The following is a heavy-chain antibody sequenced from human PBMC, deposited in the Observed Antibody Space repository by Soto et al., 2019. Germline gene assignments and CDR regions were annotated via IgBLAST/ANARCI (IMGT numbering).Heavy chain of an antibody. V-gene: IGHV3-74*01. J-gene: IGHJ4*02. Sequence: EVQLVESRGGSVQPGGSLRLSCVASGITFTNYWMHWVRQVPGKGLVWVARVDSDGRGTSYADFVKGRFTISRDNAKNTLYLQMNSLRVEDTAMYYCCTVFEHWGQGIPVTVSS. CDR3: CTVFEH. CDR2: VDSDGRGT. CDR1: GITFTNYW.